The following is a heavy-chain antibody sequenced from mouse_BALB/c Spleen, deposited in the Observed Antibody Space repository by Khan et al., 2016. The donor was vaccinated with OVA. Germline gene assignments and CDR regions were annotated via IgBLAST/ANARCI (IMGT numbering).Heavy chain of an antibody. Sequence: VQLQQSGPDLVKPGASVKMSCKASGYTFTNYVIHWVKQKPGQGLEWIGYINPYNDGIRYNEKFKGKGTLTSDKSSSTAYMVLSSLTSEDSAVDYCAREASNCDFSFAYWGQGTLVTVSA. CDR1: GYTFTNYV. CDR2: INPYNDGI. CDR3: AREASNCDFSFAY. D-gene: IGHD4-1*01. V-gene: IGHV1S136*01. J-gene: IGHJ3*01.